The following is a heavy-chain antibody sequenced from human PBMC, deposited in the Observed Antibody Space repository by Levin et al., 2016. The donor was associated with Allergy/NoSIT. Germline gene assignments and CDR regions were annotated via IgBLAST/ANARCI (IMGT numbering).Heavy chain of an antibody. CDR3: ASGPFHDYNGY. J-gene: IGHJ4*02. V-gene: IGHV4-31*02. Sequence: WIRQPPGKGLEWIGYIYYSGSTYYNPSLKSRVTISVDTSKNQFSLKLSSVTAADTAVYYCASGPFHDYNGYWGQGTLVTVSS. CDR2: IYYSGST.